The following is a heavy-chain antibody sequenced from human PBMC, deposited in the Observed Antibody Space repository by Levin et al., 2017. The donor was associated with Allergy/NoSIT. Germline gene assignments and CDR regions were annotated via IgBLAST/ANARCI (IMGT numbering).Heavy chain of an antibody. J-gene: IGHJ4*02. CDR1: GFTFSSYA. D-gene: IGHD6-19*01. CDR2: ISYDGSNK. Sequence: SCAASGFTFSSYAMHWVRQAPGKGLEWVAVISYDGSNKYYADSVKGRFTISRDNSKNTLYLQMNSLRAEDTAVYYCARDPPRISFEIAVAGTSDYWGQGTLVTVSS. CDR3: ARDPPRISFEIAVAGTSDY. V-gene: IGHV3-30-3*01.